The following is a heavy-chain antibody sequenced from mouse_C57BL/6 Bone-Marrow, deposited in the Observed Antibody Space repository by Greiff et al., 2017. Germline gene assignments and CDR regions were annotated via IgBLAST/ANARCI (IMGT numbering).Heavy chain of an antibody. Sequence: VQLQQSGAELVRPGASVKLSCTASGFNIKDYYMHWVKQRPEQGLEWIGRIDPEDGDTEYAPKFQGKATMTADTSSNTAYLQLSSLTSEDTAVYYCTPHYCGSSLDYWGQGTTLTVSS. J-gene: IGHJ2*01. CDR1: GFNIKDYY. CDR3: TPHYCGSSLDY. D-gene: IGHD1-1*01. CDR2: IDPEDGDT. V-gene: IGHV14-1*01.